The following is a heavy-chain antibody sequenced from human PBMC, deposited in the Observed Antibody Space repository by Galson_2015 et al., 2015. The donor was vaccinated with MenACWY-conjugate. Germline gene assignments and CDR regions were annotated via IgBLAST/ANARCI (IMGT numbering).Heavy chain of an antibody. CDR3: ARLGRNYRTPSHFDY. V-gene: IGHV3-74*01. CDR1: GFTFSTYW. D-gene: IGHD1-7*01. CDR2: INSDGRST. J-gene: IGHJ4*02. Sequence: SLRLSCAASGFTFSTYWMHWVRQAPGKGLVWVSRINSDGRSTSYADSVKGRFTISRDNAKNTLYLQMNSLRAEDTAVYYCARLGRNYRTPSHFDYWGQGTPVTVSS.